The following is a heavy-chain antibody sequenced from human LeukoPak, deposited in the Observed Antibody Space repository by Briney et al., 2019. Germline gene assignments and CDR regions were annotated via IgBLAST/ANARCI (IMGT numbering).Heavy chain of an antibody. J-gene: IGHJ4*02. CDR3: AKCGTSSGFDY. Sequence: PGGSLRLSCAASEFTFSNYAMTWVRQAPGKGLEWVSAISGSGGSTYYADSVTGRFTISRDNSKNTLYLQMNSLRAEDTAVYYCAKCGTSSGFDYWGQGSLVTVSS. D-gene: IGHD1/OR15-1a*01. CDR1: EFTFSNYA. V-gene: IGHV3-23*01. CDR2: ISGSGGST.